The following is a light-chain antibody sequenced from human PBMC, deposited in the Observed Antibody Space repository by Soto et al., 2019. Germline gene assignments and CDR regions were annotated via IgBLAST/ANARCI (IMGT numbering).Light chain of an antibody. V-gene: IGKV1-8*01. CDR1: QGISSY. CDR2: AAS. CDR3: LCYITYPWT. Sequence: AIRMTQSPSSFSASTGDRVTITCRASQGISSYLAWYQQKPGKAPKLLIYAASTLQSGVPSRFSGSGSGTEFSLTISSLQPEDFATYYCLCYITYPWTFGQGTKVDIK. J-gene: IGKJ1*01.